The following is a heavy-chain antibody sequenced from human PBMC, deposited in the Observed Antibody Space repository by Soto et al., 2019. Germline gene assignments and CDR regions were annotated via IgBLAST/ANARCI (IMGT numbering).Heavy chain of an antibody. J-gene: IGHJ4*02. D-gene: IGHD3-9*01. V-gene: IGHV3-23*01. CDR3: AKPLVPYFDWLVDY. Sequence: PGGSLRLSCAASGFTFSSYAMSWVRQAPGKGLEWVSAISGSGGSTYYADSVKGRFTISRDNSKNTLYLQMNSLRAEDTAVYYCAKPLVPYFDWLVDYWGQGTLVTVSS. CDR1: GFTFSSYA. CDR2: ISGSGGST.